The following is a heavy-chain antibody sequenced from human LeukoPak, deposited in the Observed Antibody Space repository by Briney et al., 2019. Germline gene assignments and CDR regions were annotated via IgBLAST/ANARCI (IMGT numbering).Heavy chain of an antibody. CDR3: ARDRYCSSNSCFGNLFDY. CDR2: IDPNSGGT. Sequence: ASVKVSCKASGYIFTDYYMHWVRQAPGQGLEWMGWIDPNSGGTNPAQKFQGRVTMTRDTSISTAYMELSRLRSDDTAIYYCARDRYCSSNSCFGNLFDYWGQGTLVTVSS. D-gene: IGHD2-2*01. V-gene: IGHV1-2*02. J-gene: IGHJ4*02. CDR1: GYIFTDYY.